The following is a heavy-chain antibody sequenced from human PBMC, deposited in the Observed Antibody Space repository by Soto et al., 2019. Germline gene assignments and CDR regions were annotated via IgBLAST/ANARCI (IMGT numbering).Heavy chain of an antibody. Sequence: SETLSLTCTVSGGSISSGGYYWSWIRQHPGKGLEWIGYIYYSGSTYYNPSLKSRVTISVDTSKNQFSLKLSSVTAADTAVYYCASLSRDGYNYVGYRDYWGQGTLVTVSS. CDR1: GGSISSGGYY. V-gene: IGHV4-31*03. CDR3: ASLSRDGYNYVGYRDY. J-gene: IGHJ4*02. D-gene: IGHD5-12*01. CDR2: IYYSGST.